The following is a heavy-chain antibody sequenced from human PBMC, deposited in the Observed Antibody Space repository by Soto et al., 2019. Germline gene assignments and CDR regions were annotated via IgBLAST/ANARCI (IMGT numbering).Heavy chain of an antibody. D-gene: IGHD5-18*01. Sequence: QITLKESGPTRVKPTQTLTLTCTFSGFSLNTSGVIVGWVRQPPGKALEGLSVVYWDDDKRYSPSLKSRLTITKDISKNQVVLTLTNMDPVDTATYYCARRRTGYSFGDCFDYWGQGTLVVVSS. CDR1: GFSLNTSGVI. CDR2: VYWDDDK. J-gene: IGHJ4*02. V-gene: IGHV2-5*02. CDR3: ARRRTGYSFGDCFDY.